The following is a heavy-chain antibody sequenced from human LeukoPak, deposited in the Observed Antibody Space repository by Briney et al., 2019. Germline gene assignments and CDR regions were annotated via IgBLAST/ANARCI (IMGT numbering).Heavy chain of an antibody. J-gene: IGHJ3*02. V-gene: IGHV4-34*01. D-gene: IGHD3-10*01. Sequence: SETLSLTCAVYGGSFSGYYWSWIRQPAGKGLEWIGEINHSGSTNYNPSLKSRVTISVDTSKNQFSLKLSSVTAADTAVYYCAAPGDLVWNDAFDIWGQGTTVTVSS. CDR3: AAPGDLVWNDAFDI. CDR1: GGSFSGYY. CDR2: INHSGST.